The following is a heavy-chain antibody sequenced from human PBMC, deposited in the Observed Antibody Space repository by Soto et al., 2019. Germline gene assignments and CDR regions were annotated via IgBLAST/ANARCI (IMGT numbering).Heavy chain of an antibody. V-gene: IGHV3-7*01. Sequence: EVQLVESGGGLVQPGGSLRLSCAASGFTFSTYWMSWVRRTPGKGLEWVANIKQDGTEKYYVDSVRGRLTVSRDNAKNSLYLQMNSLRVEDTAVYYCTTSPHRDSERVFVW. CDR1: GFTFSTYW. CDR2: IKQDGTEK. D-gene: IGHD1-26*01. J-gene: IGHJ6*01. CDR3: TTSPHRDSERVFV.